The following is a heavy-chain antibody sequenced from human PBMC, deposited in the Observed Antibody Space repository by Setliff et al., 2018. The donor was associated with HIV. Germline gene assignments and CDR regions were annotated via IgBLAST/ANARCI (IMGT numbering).Heavy chain of an antibody. CDR2: INPSGGST. Sequence: VASVKVSCKASGYIFTNYGISWVRQAPGQGLQWMGIINPSGGSTTYAQKFQGRVTITADTSTDTAYMELSSLRSEDTAVYYCARGIFTGSYHFDYWGQGTPVTVSS. V-gene: IGHV1-46*01. J-gene: IGHJ4*02. D-gene: IGHD3-10*01. CDR1: GYIFTNYG. CDR3: ARGIFTGSYHFDY.